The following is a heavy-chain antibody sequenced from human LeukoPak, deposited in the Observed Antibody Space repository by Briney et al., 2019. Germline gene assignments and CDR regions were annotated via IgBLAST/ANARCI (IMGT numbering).Heavy chain of an antibody. J-gene: IGHJ2*01. CDR1: GDSLNSNSFY. Sequence: SETLSLTCTVSGDSLNSNSFYWGWIRQPPGKGLEWIGTIYYSGSTYYNPSLKSRVTISVDTSKNQFSLKLSSVTAADTAVYYCARRADFWSGWSSGYWYFDLWGRGTLVTVSS. CDR3: ARRADFWSGWSSGYWYFDL. V-gene: IGHV4-39*01. CDR2: IYYSGST. D-gene: IGHD3-3*01.